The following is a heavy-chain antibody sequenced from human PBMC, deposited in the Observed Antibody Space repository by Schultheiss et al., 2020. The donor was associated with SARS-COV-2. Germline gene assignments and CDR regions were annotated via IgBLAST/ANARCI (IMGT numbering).Heavy chain of an antibody. Sequence: ASVKVSCKASGYTFTSYGISWVRQAPGQGLEWMGWISAYNGNTKYSQKFQGRVTITRDTSASTAYMELSSLRSEDTAVDYCARDSRRGYSYGSKDYWGQGCLVTVSS. D-gene: IGHD5-18*01. J-gene: IGHJ4*02. CDR3: ARDSRRGYSYGSKDY. CDR1: GYTFTSYG. CDR2: ISAYNGNT. V-gene: IGHV1-18*04.